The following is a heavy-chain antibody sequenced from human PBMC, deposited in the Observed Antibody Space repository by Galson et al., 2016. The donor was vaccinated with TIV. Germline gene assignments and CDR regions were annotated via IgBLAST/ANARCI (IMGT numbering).Heavy chain of an antibody. Sequence: SLRLSCAASGFTFSDYAIHWVRQAPGKGLEWVAVISYDGSNKFYADSVKGRFTISRDNSNNTLYLQMKSLRPEDTAVYYCARDKAYGIGVVADYWGRGTLVTVSS. J-gene: IGHJ2*01. CDR1: GFTFSDYA. CDR2: ISYDGSNK. D-gene: IGHD2-15*01. CDR3: ARDKAYGIGVVADY. V-gene: IGHV3-30-3*01.